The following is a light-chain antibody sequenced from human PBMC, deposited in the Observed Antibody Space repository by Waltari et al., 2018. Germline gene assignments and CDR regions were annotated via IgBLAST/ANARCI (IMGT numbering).Light chain of an antibody. CDR3: QSYDSSLSGMV. CDR1: SSNLGARSA. Sequence: QSVLTQPPSVSAAPGQRVTISCTGRSSNLGARSAVHRYQQFPGTAPKLLIYGDNIRPSGVPDRFSGSKSGTSASLAITGLQTEDEADYYCQSYDSSLSGMVFGGGTKVTVL. J-gene: IGLJ3*02. V-gene: IGLV1-40*01. CDR2: GDN.